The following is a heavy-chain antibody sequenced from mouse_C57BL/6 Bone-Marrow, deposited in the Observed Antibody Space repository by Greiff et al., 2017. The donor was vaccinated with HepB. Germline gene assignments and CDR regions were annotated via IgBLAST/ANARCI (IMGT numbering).Heavy chain of an antibody. D-gene: IGHD2-3*01. CDR1: GFTFSSYA. V-gene: IGHV5-4*01. Sequence: EVKVVESGGGLVKPGGSLKLSCAASGFTFSSYAMSWVRQTPEKRLEWVATISDGGSYTYYPDNVKGRFTISRDNAKNNLYLQMSHLKSEDTAMYYCARDGYDGYYVSAWFAYWGQGTLVTVSA. J-gene: IGHJ3*01. CDR3: ARDGYDGYYVSAWFAY. CDR2: ISDGGSYT.